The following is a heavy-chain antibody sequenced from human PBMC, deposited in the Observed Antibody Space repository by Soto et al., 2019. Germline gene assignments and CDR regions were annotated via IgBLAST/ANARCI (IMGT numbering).Heavy chain of an antibody. CDR2: ITTSGGNT. Sequence: GGSLRLSCVASGFTFSSYGMTWVRQAPGKGLKWLSGITTSGGNTYYADSVKGRFTISRDNSKNTLYLQMNSLRAEDTAVYYCSKDLADYGDHDYWGQGTLVTVS. D-gene: IGHD4-17*01. J-gene: IGHJ4*02. CDR1: GFTFSSYG. V-gene: IGHV3-23*01. CDR3: SKDLADYGDHDY.